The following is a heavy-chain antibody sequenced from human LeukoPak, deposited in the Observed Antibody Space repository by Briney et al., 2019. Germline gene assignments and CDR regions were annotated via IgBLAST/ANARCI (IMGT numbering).Heavy chain of an antibody. Sequence: GGSLRLSCAASGFTFSSYSMNWVRQAPGKGLEWVSSISSSSSYIYYADSVKGRFTISRDNAKNPLYLQMNSLRAEDTAVYYCAREEVPAAIPLEYYYYYYGMDVWGQGTTVTVSS. V-gene: IGHV3-21*01. D-gene: IGHD2-2*01. J-gene: IGHJ6*02. CDR3: AREEVPAAIPLEYYYYYYGMDV. CDR1: GFTFSSYS. CDR2: ISSSSSYI.